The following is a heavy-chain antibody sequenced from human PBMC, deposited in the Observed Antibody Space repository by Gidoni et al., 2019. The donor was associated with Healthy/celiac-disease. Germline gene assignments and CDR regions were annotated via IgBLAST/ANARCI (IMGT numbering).Heavy chain of an antibody. Sequence: QVQLQQWGAGLLTPSETLSLTCAVYGGSFSGYYCSWIRQPPGKGLEGIGEINHSGRTNYNPSLKSRVTISVDTSKNQFSLKLSSVTAADTAVYYCARFNTGYWGQGTLVTVSS. V-gene: IGHV4-34*01. J-gene: IGHJ4*02. D-gene: IGHD3-10*01. CDR1: GGSFSGYY. CDR3: ARFNTGY. CDR2: INHSGRT.